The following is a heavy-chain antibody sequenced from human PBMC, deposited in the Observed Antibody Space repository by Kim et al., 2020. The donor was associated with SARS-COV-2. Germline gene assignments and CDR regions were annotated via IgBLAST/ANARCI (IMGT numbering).Heavy chain of an antibody. CDR1: GFSFSNYA. CDR2: TSGNGDRT. CDR3: AKSNDCSYSTCNTLTFYYYYMDV. D-gene: IGHD2-2*02. J-gene: IGHJ6*03. Sequence: GGSLRLSCAASGFSFSNYAMSWVRQAPGKGLEWVSGTSGNGDRTYYADSVKGRFSISRDYFKKTLYLQMNSLRIEDTAVYYCAKSNDCSYSTCNTLTFYYYYMDVWGRGTTVTVAS. V-gene: IGHV3-23*01.